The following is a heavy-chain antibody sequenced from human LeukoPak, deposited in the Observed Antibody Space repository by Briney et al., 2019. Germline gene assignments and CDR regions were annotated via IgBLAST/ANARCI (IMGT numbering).Heavy chain of an antibody. CDR2: IYPGDSDT. CDR3: ARYGYDSSGYYSKRSYYFDY. Sequence: KLGESLKISCKGSGYSFTSYWIGWVRPMPGKGLEWMGIIYPGDSDTRYSPSFQGQVTISADKSISTAYLQWSSLKASDTAMYYCARYGYDSSGYYSKRSYYFDYWGQGTLVTVSS. J-gene: IGHJ4*02. CDR1: GYSFTSYW. D-gene: IGHD3-22*01. V-gene: IGHV5-51*01.